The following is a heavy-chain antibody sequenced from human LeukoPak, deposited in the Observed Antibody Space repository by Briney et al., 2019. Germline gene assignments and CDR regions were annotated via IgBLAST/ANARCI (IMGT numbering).Heavy chain of an antibody. CDR3: ATSQGGRWLRLSVH. CDR2: ISNDGSNK. CDR1: GSTFSNYG. V-gene: IGHV3-30*03. Sequence: GGSLRLSCAASGSTFSNYGMHWVRQAPGKGLEWVAVISNDGSNKYYGGDSVKGRFTISRDNSRNTLYLQMNSLRDEDTAVYYCATSQGGRWLRLSVHWGQGTLVTVSS. D-gene: IGHD5-24*01. J-gene: IGHJ4*02.